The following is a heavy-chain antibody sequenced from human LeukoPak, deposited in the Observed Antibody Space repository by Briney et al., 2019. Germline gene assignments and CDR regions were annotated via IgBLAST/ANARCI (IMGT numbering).Heavy chain of an antibody. CDR2: ITSGGDP. Sequence: GGSLRLSCAASGFTFSTYAMSWVRQAPGKGLEWVSAITSGGDPYYAGSVNGRFTISRDNSKNTLYLQMNSLRAEDTAVYYCAKDEEQQLVHYFDYWGQGTLVTVSS. J-gene: IGHJ4*02. CDR1: GFTFSTYA. CDR3: AKDEEQQLVHYFDY. V-gene: IGHV3-23*01. D-gene: IGHD6-13*01.